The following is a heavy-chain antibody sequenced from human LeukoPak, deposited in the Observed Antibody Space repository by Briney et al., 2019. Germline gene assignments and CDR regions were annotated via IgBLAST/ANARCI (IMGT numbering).Heavy chain of an antibody. J-gene: IGHJ4*02. V-gene: IGHV4-31*03. CDR1: GGSISSGGYY. CDR3: ARRSRSSWFLDY. CDR2: IYYSGST. Sequence: PSQTLSLTCTVSGGSISSGGYYCSWIRQHPGKGLEWIGYIYYSGSTYYNPSLKGRVTISVDTSKNQFSLKLSSVTAADTAVYYRARRSRSSWFLDYWGQGTLVTVSS. D-gene: IGHD6-13*01.